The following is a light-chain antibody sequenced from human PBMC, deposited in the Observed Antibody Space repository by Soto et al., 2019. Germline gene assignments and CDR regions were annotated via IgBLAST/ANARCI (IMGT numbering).Light chain of an antibody. V-gene: IGKV3-15*01. CDR2: GAS. CDR3: QEYSQWPLFT. Sequence: EVVVTQSPGILSASPGERATLSCRASQSGSTKLAWYQQKPGQAPTLLIYGASTRATGIPARFTGSGSGTDFTLTISSLQSEDFAVYYCQEYSQWPLFTFGPGTTVDNK. J-gene: IGKJ3*01. CDR1: QSGSTK.